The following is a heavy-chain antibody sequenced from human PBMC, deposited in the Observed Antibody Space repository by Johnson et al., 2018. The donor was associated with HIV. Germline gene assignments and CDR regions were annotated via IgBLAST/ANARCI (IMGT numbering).Heavy chain of an antibody. CDR3: ARALGATYAFDI. J-gene: IGHJ3*02. CDR2: IGTAGDT. V-gene: IGHV3-13*01. Sequence: VQLLESGGGLVQPGGSLRLSCAASGFTFSNYDMHWVRQPTGKGLEWVSDIGTAGDTYYPGSVKGRFTISRENAKNSLYLQMNSLRVGDTAVYYCARALGATYAFDIWGQGTMVTVSS. CDR1: GFTFSNYD. D-gene: IGHD1-26*01.